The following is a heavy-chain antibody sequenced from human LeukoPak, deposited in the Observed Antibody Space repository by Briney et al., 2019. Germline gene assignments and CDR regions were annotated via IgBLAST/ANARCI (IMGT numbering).Heavy chain of an antibody. CDR1: GYTFTSYY. CDR2: INPNSGGT. V-gene: IGHV1-2*02. CDR3: ARDSGTGWYY. D-gene: IGHD6-19*01. J-gene: IGHJ4*02. Sequence: ASVKVSCKASGYTFTSYYMHWVRQAPGQGLEWMGWINPNSGGTNYAQKFQGRVTMTRDSSISAAYMDLSRLRSDDTAIYYCARDSGTGWYYWGQGTLVTVSS.